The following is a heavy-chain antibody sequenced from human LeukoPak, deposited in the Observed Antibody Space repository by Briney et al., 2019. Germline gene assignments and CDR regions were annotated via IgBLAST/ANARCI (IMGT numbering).Heavy chain of an antibody. D-gene: IGHD2-2*01. CDR2: INAGNGNT. V-gene: IGHV1-3*01. CDR3: ARDLTIGMGVPAADWYFDL. CDR1: GYTFTSYA. Sequence: ASVKVSCKASGYTFTSYAIHWVRQAPGQRLEWMGWINAGNGNTKYSQKFQGRVTITRDTSASTAYMELSSLRSEDTAVYYCARDLTIGMGVPAADWYFDLWGRGTLVTVSS. J-gene: IGHJ2*01.